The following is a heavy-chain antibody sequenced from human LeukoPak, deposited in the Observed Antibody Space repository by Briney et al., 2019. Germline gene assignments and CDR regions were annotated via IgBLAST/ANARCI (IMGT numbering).Heavy chain of an antibody. Sequence: SETLSLTCTVSAGSISTYYWSWIRQPPGKGLEWIVYIYHSGSTNYNTSLKSLVTISVDTSKNQFSLKLSSVTAADTAVYYCARIKGETIFGVVPWYYYYYMDVWGKGTTVTVSS. V-gene: IGHV4-59*01. CDR3: ARIKGETIFGVVPWYYYYYMDV. D-gene: IGHD3-3*01. J-gene: IGHJ6*03. CDR1: AGSISTYY. CDR2: IYHSGST.